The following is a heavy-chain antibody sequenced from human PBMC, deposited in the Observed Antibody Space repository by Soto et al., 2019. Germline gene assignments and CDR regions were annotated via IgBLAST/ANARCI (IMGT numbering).Heavy chain of an antibody. D-gene: IGHD5-18*01. CDR1: GFTFSSYG. V-gene: IGHV3-30*18. Sequence: QVQLVESGGGVVQPGRSLRLSCAASGFTFSSYGMHWVRQAPGKGLEWVAVISYDGSNKYYADSVKGRFTISRDNSKITLYLQRNSLRAEDTAVYYCANWIGLWVFDGMDVWGQGTTVTVSS. CDR3: ANWIGLWVFDGMDV. J-gene: IGHJ6*02. CDR2: ISYDGSNK.